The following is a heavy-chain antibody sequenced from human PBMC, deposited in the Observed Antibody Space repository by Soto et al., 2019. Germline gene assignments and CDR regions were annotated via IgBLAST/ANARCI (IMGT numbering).Heavy chain of an antibody. J-gene: IGHJ5*02. Sequence: ASVKVSCKAPRDNFTSYYINWVRQAPGQGLEWMGVINPHGGSTAYAQKFKGRVALTRDTSASTVYRAVSSLTSEDTAMYYCARSSGGNFGIIIEGTNWFAPGGQGTLVTVSS. CDR2: INPHGGST. CDR3: ARSSGGNFGIIIEGTNWFAP. D-gene: IGHD1-26*01. CDR1: RDNFTSYY. V-gene: IGHV1-46*01.